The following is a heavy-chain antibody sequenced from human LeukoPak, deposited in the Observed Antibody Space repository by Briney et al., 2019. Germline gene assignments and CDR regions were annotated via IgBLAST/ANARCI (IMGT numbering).Heavy chain of an antibody. CDR1: GYSISSGYY. D-gene: IGHD3-10*01. J-gene: IGHJ4*02. Sequence: PSETLSLTCAVSGYSISSGYYWGWIRQPPGKGLEWIGSIYHSGSTYYNPSLKSRVTISVDTSKNQFSLKLSSVTAADTAVYYCARTHYYRSGTLGWGQGTLVTVSS. CDR3: ARTHYYRSGTLG. CDR2: IYHSGST. V-gene: IGHV4-38-2*01.